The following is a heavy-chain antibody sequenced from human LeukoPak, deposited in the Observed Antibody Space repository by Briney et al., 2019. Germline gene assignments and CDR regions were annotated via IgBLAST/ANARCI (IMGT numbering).Heavy chain of an antibody. J-gene: IGHJ4*02. V-gene: IGHV3-30*02. D-gene: IGHD3-16*02. CDR1: GFTFSSYG. CDR3: AKDGGRYRFDF. CDR2: TRNDETEI. Sequence: PGGSLRLSCAASGFTFSSYGMHWVRQAPGKGLEWVAVTRNDETEIHYADFAKGRFTISRDKSKNSVYLEMNSLRPDDTALYYCAKDGGRYRFDFWGQGTMVTVSS.